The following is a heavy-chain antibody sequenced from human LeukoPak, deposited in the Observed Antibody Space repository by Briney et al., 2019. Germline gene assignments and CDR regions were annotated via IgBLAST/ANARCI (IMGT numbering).Heavy chain of an antibody. Sequence: SETLSLTCTVSGGSISSYYWSWIRQPPGKGLEWIGYIYYSGSTNYNPSLKSRVTISVDTSKNQFSLKLSSVTAADPAVYYCARVRIAAAGTPLFDYWGQGTLVTVSS. CDR1: GGSISSYY. V-gene: IGHV4-59*01. J-gene: IGHJ4*02. CDR3: ARVRIAAAGTPLFDY. D-gene: IGHD6-13*01. CDR2: IYYSGST.